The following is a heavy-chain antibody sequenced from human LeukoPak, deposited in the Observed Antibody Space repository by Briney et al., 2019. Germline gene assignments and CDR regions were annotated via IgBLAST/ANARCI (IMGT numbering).Heavy chain of an antibody. CDR1: GFTCSTCA. V-gene: IGHV3-23*01. D-gene: IGHD3-16*02. CDR3: AKSPYRFDALDS. CDR2: ISGRGIST. Sequence: GGSLIICSAASGFTCSTCAMSWVLQAPRKELEWFLFISGRGISTYYKDSVKGRFTISRDNSKNTLYLKMSSLSAEDTAVYYFAKSPYRFDALDSWGQGTMVTVSS. J-gene: IGHJ3*02.